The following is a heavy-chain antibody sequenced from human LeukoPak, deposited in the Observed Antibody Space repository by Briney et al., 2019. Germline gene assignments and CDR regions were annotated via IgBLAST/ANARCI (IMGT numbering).Heavy chain of an antibody. J-gene: IGHJ4*02. CDR3: AKPTRGSPTAAGLDY. D-gene: IGHD4-17*01. Sequence: PGGSLRLSCAASGFTFSSYGMYWVRQAPGKGLEWVSYISFSGSNVHYADSVKGRFTISRDNSKGTLFLQMNSLRPEDTAVYYCAKPTRGSPTAAGLDYWGQGTLVTVSS. CDR1: GFTFSSYG. CDR2: ISFSGSNV. V-gene: IGHV3-30*02.